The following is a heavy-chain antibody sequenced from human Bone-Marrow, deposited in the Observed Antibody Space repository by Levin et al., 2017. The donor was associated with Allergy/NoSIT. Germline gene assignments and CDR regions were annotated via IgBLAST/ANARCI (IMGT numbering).Heavy chain of an antibody. Sequence: SETLSLTCTVSGGSISSSSYYWGWIRQPPGTGLEWIGSIYYSGSTYYNPSLKSRVTISVDTSKNQFSLKLSSVTAADTAVYYCARLTRPLLLRYFDWLLSGCGYFDYWGQGTLVTVSS. CDR2: IYYSGST. J-gene: IGHJ4*02. V-gene: IGHV4-39*01. CDR3: ARLTRPLLLRYFDWLLSGCGYFDY. CDR1: GGSISSSSYY. D-gene: IGHD3-9*01.